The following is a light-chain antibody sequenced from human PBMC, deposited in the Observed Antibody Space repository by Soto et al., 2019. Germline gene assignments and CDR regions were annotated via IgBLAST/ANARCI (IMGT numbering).Light chain of an antibody. Sequence: QSVLTQPASVSGSPGQSITISCTGTSSDVGGYNYVSWYQQHQGKAPKLMIYDVSNRPSGVSNRFSGSKSGNTASLTISGLQAEDEADYYCSSYTSSSTLAIAGGTKLTVL. CDR3: SSYTSSSTLA. V-gene: IGLV2-14*01. CDR1: SSDVGGYNY. J-gene: IGLJ2*01. CDR2: DVS.